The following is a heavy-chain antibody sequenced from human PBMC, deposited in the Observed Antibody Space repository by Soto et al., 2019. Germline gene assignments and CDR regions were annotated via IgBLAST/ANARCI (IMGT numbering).Heavy chain of an antibody. CDR1: GHGFTTYW. V-gene: IGHV5-51*01. J-gene: IGHJ4*02. CDR2: IYPGDSDT. Sequence: GESLKISCKGSGHGFTTYWIGWVRQMPGKGLEYMGIIYPGDSDTRYSPSFQGRITMSADKSINTAYLQWSSLQASDTAIYYCARLSRYSNSWEGYFDFWGQGILVTVSS. CDR3: ARLSRYSNSWEGYFDF. D-gene: IGHD6-13*01.